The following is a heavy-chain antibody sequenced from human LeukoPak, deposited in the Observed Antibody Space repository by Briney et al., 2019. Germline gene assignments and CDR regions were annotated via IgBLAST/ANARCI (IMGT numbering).Heavy chain of an antibody. CDR3: AHAYGSGPRSVFDI. J-gene: IGHJ3*02. CDR1: GFSLSTSGVG. Sequence: SRPTLVKPTQTLTLTCTFSGFSLSTSGVGVGWIRQPPGKALEWLAPIYWNDDKRYTPSLKSRLTITKDTSKNQVVLTMTDMDPVDTATYYCAHAYGSGPRSVFDIWGQGTMVAVSS. CDR2: IYWNDDK. D-gene: IGHD3-10*01. V-gene: IGHV2-5*01.